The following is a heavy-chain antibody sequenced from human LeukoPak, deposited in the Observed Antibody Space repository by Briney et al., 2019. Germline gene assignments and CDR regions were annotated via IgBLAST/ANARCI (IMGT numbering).Heavy chain of an antibody. V-gene: IGHV1-46*01. Sequence: ASVKASCKASGYTFTTYYIHWVRQAPGQGREWLGIINPSGGGTIYAQKFQGRVTMTRDTSTSTVYMELSSLTSEDTAVYYCAREWPNTYRFDPWGQGTLVTVSS. CDR3: AREWPNTYRFDP. J-gene: IGHJ5*02. D-gene: IGHD1/OR15-1a*01. CDR1: GYTFTTYY. CDR2: INPSGGGT.